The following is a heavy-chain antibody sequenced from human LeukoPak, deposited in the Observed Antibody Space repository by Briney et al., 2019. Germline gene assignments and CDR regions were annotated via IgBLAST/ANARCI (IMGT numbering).Heavy chain of an antibody. J-gene: IGHJ3*02. Sequence: GASVKVSCKASGYTFTSYYMHWVRQAPGQGLEWMGIINPSGGSTSYAQKFQGRVTMTRDMSTSTVYMELSSLRAEDTAVYYCARDGYSSGWSGDDAFNMWGQGTMVTVSS. D-gene: IGHD6-19*01. CDR1: GYTFTSYY. CDR2: INPSGGST. V-gene: IGHV1-46*01. CDR3: ARDGYSSGWSGDDAFNM.